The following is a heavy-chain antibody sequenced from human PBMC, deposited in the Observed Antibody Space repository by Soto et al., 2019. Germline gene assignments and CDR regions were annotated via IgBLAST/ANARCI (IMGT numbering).Heavy chain of an antibody. CDR2: IIPIFGTA. Sequence: GXSVKISCKASGGTFGSYAISWVREAPRQGLEWMGGIIPIFGTANYAQKFQGRVTITADESTSTAYMELSSLRYEDMAVYYCARAWDDSRSYHYYYYYGMDVWGQGTTVTVSS. D-gene: IGHD6-6*01. CDR3: ARAWDDSRSYHYYYYYGMDV. CDR1: GGTFGSYA. J-gene: IGHJ6*02. V-gene: IGHV1-69*01.